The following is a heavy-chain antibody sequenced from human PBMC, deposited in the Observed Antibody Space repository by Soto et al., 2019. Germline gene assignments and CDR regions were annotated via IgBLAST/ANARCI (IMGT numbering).Heavy chain of an antibody. CDR2: MNPNSGNT. J-gene: IGHJ4*02. D-gene: IGHD5-18*01. Sequence: ASVKVSCKASGYTFTSYDINWVRQATGQGLEWMGWMNPNSGNTGYAQKFQGRVTMTRNTSISTAYMELNSLRAEDTAVYYCARDQGRGYNYGFDYWGQGTLVTVSS. CDR1: GYTFTSYD. V-gene: IGHV1-8*01. CDR3: ARDQGRGYNYGFDY.